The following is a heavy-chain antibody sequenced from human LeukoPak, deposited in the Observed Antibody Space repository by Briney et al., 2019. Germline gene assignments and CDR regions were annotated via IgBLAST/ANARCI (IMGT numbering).Heavy chain of an antibody. J-gene: IGHJ5*02. V-gene: IGHV4-4*07. D-gene: IGHD3-3*01. CDR3: ARQGYDFWSGTSGWWFDP. CDR1: GGSISSYY. Sequence: SETLSLTCTVSGGSISSYYWSWIRQPAGKGLEWIGRIHTSGSTNYNPSLKSRVTMSVDTSKNQFSLKLSSVTAADTAVYYCARQGYDFWSGTSGWWFDPWGQGTLVTVSS. CDR2: IHTSGST.